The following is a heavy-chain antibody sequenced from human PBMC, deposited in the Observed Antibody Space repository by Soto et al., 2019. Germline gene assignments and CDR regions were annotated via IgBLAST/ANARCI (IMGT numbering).Heavy chain of an antibody. D-gene: IGHD2-2*01. J-gene: IGHJ5*02. V-gene: IGHV5-51*01. Sequence: VESLKISCKGSGYSFSTYWICWVRHMPGKGLEWMGIIYPGDSDTRYSPSFQGQVTISADKSISTAYLQWSSLKASDTAMYYCARNLGTSRTPGFDPWGQGTLVTVSS. CDR3: ARNLGTSRTPGFDP. CDR2: IYPGDSDT. CDR1: GYSFSTYW.